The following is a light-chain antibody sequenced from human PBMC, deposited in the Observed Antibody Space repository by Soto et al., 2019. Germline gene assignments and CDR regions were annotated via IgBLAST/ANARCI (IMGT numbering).Light chain of an antibody. CDR3: QQRHMWPIT. CDR2: GAS. CDR1: QSVRSS. J-gene: IGKJ5*01. Sequence: EIVMTPSPATLSVSPGERVTLSCRASQSVRSSLAWYQQKPGQAPRLLIYGASTRATGLPARFSGSGSGTDFTLTISSLEPEDSAVYYCQQRHMWPITFGQGTRLEIK. V-gene: IGKV3-15*01.